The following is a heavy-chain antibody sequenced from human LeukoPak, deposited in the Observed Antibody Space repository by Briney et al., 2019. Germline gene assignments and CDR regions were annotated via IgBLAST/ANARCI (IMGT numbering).Heavy chain of an antibody. CDR1: GYSLSSGYY. J-gene: IGHJ5*02. CDR2: FYQSGST. CDR3: ARDGRIRIPVTNWFDP. Sequence: SETLSLTCSVSGYSLSSGYYWGWIRQPPGKGLGWIASFYQSGSTYYNPSLKRPVTTSVETSKNQFSLTLSSVTAAHTAVYFCARDGRIRIPVTNWFDPWGQGTLVTVSS. D-gene: IGHD2/OR15-2a*01. V-gene: IGHV4-38-2*02.